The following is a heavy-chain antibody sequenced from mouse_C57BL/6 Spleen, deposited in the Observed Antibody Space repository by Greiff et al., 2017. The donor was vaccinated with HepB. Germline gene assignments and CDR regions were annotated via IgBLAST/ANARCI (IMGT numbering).Heavy chain of an antibody. D-gene: IGHD1-1*01. J-gene: IGHJ2*01. CDR3: TGLYYYGKVDY. CDR1: GFTFSNYW. Sequence: EVQGVESGGGLVQPGGSMKLSCVASGFTFSNYWMNWVRQSPEKGLEWVAQIRLKSDNYATHYAESVKGRFTISRDDSKSSVYLQMNNLRAEDTGIYYCTGLYYYGKVDYWGQGTTLTVSS. CDR2: IRLKSDNYAT. V-gene: IGHV6-3*01.